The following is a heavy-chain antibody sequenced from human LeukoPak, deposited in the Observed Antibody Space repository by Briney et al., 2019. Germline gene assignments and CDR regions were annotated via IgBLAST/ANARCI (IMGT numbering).Heavy chain of an antibody. V-gene: IGHV3-23*01. Sequence: GGSLRLSCAASGFTFSSYAMSWVRQAPGKGLEWVSAISGSGGSTYYADSVKGRFTISRDNSKNTLYLQMNSLRAEDTAVYYCAKDLRGEQWPRRKCFDYWGQGTLVTVSS. CDR1: GFTFSSYA. CDR2: ISGSGGST. CDR3: AKDLRGEQWPRRKCFDY. D-gene: IGHD6-19*01. J-gene: IGHJ4*02.